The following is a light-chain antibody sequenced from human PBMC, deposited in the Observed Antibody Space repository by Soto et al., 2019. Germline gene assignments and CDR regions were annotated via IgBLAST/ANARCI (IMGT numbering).Light chain of an antibody. V-gene: IGKV3-20*01. CDR2: GAS. J-gene: IGKJ1*01. CDR3: QQFGSAPRT. CDR1: QGVSSTY. Sequence: VLTHSPGTLSLSPGERATLSCGSSQGVSSTYLAWYQQKPGQAPRLLIYGASSRATGIPDRFSGSGSGTDFTLTISRLEPEDFEVYYCQQFGSAPRTFGQGTEVDIK.